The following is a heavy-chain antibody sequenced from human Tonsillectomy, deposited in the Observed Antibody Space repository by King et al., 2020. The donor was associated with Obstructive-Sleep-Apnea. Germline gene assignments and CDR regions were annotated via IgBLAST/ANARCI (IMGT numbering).Heavy chain of an antibody. CDR3: ARSYEILTGYYDYYFDY. D-gene: IGHD3-9*01. J-gene: IGHJ4*02. CDR2: ISSSSSYI. CDR1: GFTFSSYS. Sequence: VQLVESGGGLVKPGGSLRLSCAASGFTFSSYSMNWVRQAPGKGLEWVSSISSSSSYIYYADSVKGRFTISRDNAKNSLYLQMNSLRAEDTAVYYCARSYEILTGYYDYYFDYWGQGTLVTVSS. V-gene: IGHV3-21*01.